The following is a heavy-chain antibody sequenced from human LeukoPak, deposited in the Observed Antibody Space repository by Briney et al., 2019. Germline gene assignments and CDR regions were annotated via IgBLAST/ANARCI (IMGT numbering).Heavy chain of an antibody. D-gene: IGHD2-15*01. Sequence: PSETLSLTCTVSGGSISSYYWSWVRQPAGKGLEWIGRIYASVNTNYNPSLKSRVTISVDTSKNQFSLKLSSVTAADTAVYYCASAHPITVGYYFDYWGQGTLVTVSS. CDR3: ASAHPITVGYYFDY. V-gene: IGHV4-4*07. CDR2: IYASVNT. CDR1: GGSISSYY. J-gene: IGHJ4*02.